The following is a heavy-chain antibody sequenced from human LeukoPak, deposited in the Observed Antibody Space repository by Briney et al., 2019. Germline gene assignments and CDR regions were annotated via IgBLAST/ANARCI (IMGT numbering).Heavy chain of an antibody. CDR3: ATQYCSSTSCYPYWVDY. D-gene: IGHD2-2*01. V-gene: IGHV1-18*01. CDR1: GYTFTSYG. Sequence: ASVKVSCKASGYTFTSYGISWVRQAPGQGLEWMGWISVYNGNTNYAQKLQGRVTMTTDTSTSAAYMELRSLRSDDTAVYYCATQYCSSTSCYPYWVDYWGQGTLVTVSS. J-gene: IGHJ4*02. CDR2: ISVYNGNT.